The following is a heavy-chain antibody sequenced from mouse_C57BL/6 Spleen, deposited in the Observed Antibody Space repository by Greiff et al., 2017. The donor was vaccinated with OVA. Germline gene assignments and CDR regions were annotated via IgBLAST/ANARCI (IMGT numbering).Heavy chain of an antibody. V-gene: IGHV1-82*01. CDR1: GYAFSSSW. CDR2: IYPGDGDT. J-gene: IGHJ2*01. D-gene: IGHD1-1*01. Sequence: QVQLKESGPELVKPGASVMISCKASGYAFSSSWMNWVKQRPGKGLEWIGRIYPGDGDTNYNGKFKGKATLTADKSSSTAYMQLSSLTSEDSAVYFCAKERYGSSYVSFDYWGQGTTLTGSS. CDR3: AKERYGSSYVSFDY.